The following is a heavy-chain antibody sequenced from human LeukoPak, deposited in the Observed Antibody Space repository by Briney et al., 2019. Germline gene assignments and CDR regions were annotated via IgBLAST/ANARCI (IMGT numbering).Heavy chain of an antibody. Sequence: SETLSLTCTVSGGSISSYYWSWIRQPPAKGLEGMGYIFYSGITNYNPSLKSRVTISIDTSKNQFSLKLSSVTAADAAVYYCARGAYYYDSSGYNWYFDLWGRGTLVTVSS. J-gene: IGHJ2*01. CDR2: IFYSGIT. D-gene: IGHD3-22*01. CDR1: GGSISSYY. CDR3: ARGAYYYDSSGYNWYFDL. V-gene: IGHV4-59*01.